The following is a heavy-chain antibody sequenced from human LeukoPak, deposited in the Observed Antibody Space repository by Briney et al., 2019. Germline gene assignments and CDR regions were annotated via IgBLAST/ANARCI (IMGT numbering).Heavy chain of an antibody. CDR3: AKGRGVATLPDY. J-gene: IGHJ4*02. D-gene: IGHD5-12*01. CDR1: GFTFSSYG. V-gene: IGHV3-30*18. CDR2: ISYDGSNK. Sequence: GRSLRLSCAASGFTFSSYGMHWVRQAPGKGLEWVPVISYDGSNKYYADSVKGRFTISRDNSKNTLYLQMNSLRAEDTAVYYCAKGRGVATLPDYWGQGTLVTVSS.